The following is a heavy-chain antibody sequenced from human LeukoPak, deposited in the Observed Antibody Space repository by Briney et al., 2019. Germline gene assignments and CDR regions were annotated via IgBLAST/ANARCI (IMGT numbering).Heavy chain of an antibody. Sequence: ASVKLSCTASGYTFSGYYMHWVRQAPGQGLEWMGWINPNSGGTNYAQKFQGWVTMTRDTSIITPYMELSSLRSEDTAVYYCVRDYYGSSAQGWGQGTLVTVSS. CDR2: INPNSGGT. V-gene: IGHV1-2*04. CDR3: VRDYYGSSAQG. J-gene: IGHJ4*02. CDR1: GYTFSGYY. D-gene: IGHD3-22*01.